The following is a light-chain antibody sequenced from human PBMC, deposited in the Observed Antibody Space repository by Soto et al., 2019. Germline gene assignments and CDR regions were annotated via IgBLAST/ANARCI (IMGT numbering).Light chain of an antibody. CDR3: QQYNNWPPAT. J-gene: IGKJ1*01. CDR1: QSVSSN. V-gene: IGKV3-15*01. Sequence: EIVMTQSPATLSVSPGERATLSCRASQSVSSNLAWYQQKPGQAPRLLIYGASTRATGIPARFSGSGSGTEFTITISRLQSEDFAVYYCQQYNNWPPATFGQGTQVEIK. CDR2: GAS.